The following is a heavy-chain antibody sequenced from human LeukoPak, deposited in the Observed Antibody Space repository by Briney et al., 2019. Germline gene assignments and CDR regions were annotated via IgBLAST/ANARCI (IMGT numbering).Heavy chain of an antibody. D-gene: IGHD3-3*01. CDR1: GYSFTSYW. CDR3: ARLGGSTIFGVVTQCYFDY. Sequence: GGSLKISCKGSGYSFTSYWIAWVRQMPGKGLEWMGIIYPGDSDTRYSPSFQGQVTISADKSISTAYLQWNSLKASDTAMYYCARLGGSTIFGVVTQCYFDYWGQGTLVTVSS. CDR2: IYPGDSDT. V-gene: IGHV5-51*01. J-gene: IGHJ4*02.